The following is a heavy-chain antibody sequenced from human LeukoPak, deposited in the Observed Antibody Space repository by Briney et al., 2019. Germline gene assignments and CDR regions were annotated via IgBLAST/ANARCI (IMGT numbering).Heavy chain of an antibody. CDR1: GGSISSSSYS. CDR2: IYYSGST. Sequence: MSSETLSLTCTVSGGSISSSSYSWGWIRQPPGKGLEWIGSIYYSGSTYYNPSLKSRVTISVDTSKNQFSLKLSSVTAADTAVYYCARSIAAAGSHFDYWGQGTLVTVSS. J-gene: IGHJ4*02. V-gene: IGHV4-39*01. CDR3: ARSIAAAGSHFDY. D-gene: IGHD6-13*01.